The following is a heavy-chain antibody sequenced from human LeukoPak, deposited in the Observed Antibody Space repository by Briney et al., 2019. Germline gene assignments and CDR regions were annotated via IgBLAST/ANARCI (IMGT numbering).Heavy chain of an antibody. D-gene: IGHD1-14*01. V-gene: IGHV3-23*01. Sequence: GGSLRLSCAASGFTFSIHALSWVRQAPGKGLEWVSSLSGSGYNTYYADSVKGRFTISRDNSKNTVYLQMNSLRAEDTAVYYCAKDPYGTTYFDYWGQGTLVTVSS. J-gene: IGHJ4*02. CDR3: AKDPYGTTYFDY. CDR2: LSGSGYNT. CDR1: GFTFSIHA.